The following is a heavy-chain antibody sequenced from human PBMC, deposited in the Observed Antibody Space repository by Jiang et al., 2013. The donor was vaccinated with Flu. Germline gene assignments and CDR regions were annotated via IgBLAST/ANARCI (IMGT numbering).Heavy chain of an antibody. V-gene: IGHV1-69*08. CDR2: IIPILGTA. D-gene: IGHD6-13*01. CDR1: GGTFSSYT. Sequence: GAEVKKPGSSVKVSCKASGGTFSSYTISWVRQAPGQGLEWMGRIIPILGTANYAQKFQGRVTITADESTSTAYMELSSLRSEDTAVYYRAVGAQQPPKGYYYMDVWGKGTTVTASS. CDR3: AVGAQQPPKGYYYMDV. J-gene: IGHJ6*03.